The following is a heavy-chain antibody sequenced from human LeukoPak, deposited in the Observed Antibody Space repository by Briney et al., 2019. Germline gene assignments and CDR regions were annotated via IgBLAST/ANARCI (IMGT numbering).Heavy chain of an antibody. CDR3: ARHGTISSESYFDY. Sequence: SETLSLTCSVSGGSVSSYHWSWLRQSPGKGLEWIGYIHNSGRTNYNPSLKSRVTGFVDTSKNQVSLRLSSVSAADTSVYYCARHGTISSESYFDYWGQGALVTDSS. CDR2: IHNSGRT. J-gene: IGHJ4*02. V-gene: IGHV4-59*08. CDR1: GGSVSSYH. D-gene: IGHD1-14*01.